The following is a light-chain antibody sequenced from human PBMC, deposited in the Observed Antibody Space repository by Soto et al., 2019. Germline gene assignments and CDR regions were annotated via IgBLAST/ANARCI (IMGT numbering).Light chain of an antibody. CDR1: SGDIGSYNR. Sequence: QSALTQPASVSGSPGQSITISCTGTSGDIGSYNRVSWYQQHPGKAPKLMIYEGNKRPSGVSSRFSGSKSGNTASLTISGLQAEDEADYYCCSYAGRSTPYVFGAGTKVTVL. V-gene: IGLV2-23*01. CDR2: EGN. CDR3: CSYAGRSTPYV. J-gene: IGLJ1*01.